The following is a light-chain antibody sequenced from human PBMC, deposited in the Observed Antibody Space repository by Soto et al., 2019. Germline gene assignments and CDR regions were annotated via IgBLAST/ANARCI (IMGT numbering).Light chain of an antibody. CDR3: QQYYKLPWT. CDR2: GAS. J-gene: IGKJ1*01. V-gene: IGKV3-15*01. CDR1: QSVSSSY. Sequence: EIVLTQSPGTLSLSPWERATLSCRASQSVSSSYLAWYQQKPGQAPRLLIYGASTRATGIPARFSGSGSGTEFTLTISSLQSADFAVYCCQQYYKLPWTFGQGTKVDIK.